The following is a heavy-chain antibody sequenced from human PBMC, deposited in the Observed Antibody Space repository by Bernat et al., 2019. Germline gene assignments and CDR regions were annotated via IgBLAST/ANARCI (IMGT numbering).Heavy chain of an antibody. CDR1: GFTFSSYG. J-gene: IGHJ3*02. Sequence: QVQLVESGGGVVQPGRSLRLSCAASGFTFSSYGMHWVRQAPGKGLEWVAVIWYDGSNKYYADSVKGRFTISRDNSKNTLYLQMNSLRAEDTAVYYCARDGPKWVTMAFGPLFDIWGQGTMVTVSS. V-gene: IGHV3-33*01. CDR3: ARDGPKWVTMAFGPLFDI. CDR2: IWYDGSNK. D-gene: IGHD4/OR15-4a*01.